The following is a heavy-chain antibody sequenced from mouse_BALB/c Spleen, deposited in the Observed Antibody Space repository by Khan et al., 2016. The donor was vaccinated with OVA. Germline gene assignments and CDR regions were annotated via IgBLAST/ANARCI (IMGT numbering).Heavy chain of an antibody. V-gene: IGHV1S136*01. D-gene: IGHD1-1*01. CDR3: AREASSWHFCFPY. Sequence: VQLKQSGPELVEPGASVKMSCKASGYTFTNYVMHWVKQKPGQGLEWIAYINPYNAGTRYNEKFKGKATLTSDISSTTAYMELSSLTSEDSAVYYGAREASSWHFCFPYWGVGALVTVSA. CDR2: INPYNAGT. CDR1: GYTFTNYV. J-gene: IGHJ3*01.